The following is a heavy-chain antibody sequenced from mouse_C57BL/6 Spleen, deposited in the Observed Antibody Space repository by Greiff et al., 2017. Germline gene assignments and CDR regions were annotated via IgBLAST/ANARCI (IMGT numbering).Heavy chain of an antibody. V-gene: IGHV1-62-2*01. CDR3: ARGPAAQDTGAIDY. CDR2: FYPGSGSI. Sequence: QVQLQQSGAELVKPGASVKLSCTASGYTFTEYTIHWVKQRSGQGLEWIGWFYPGSGSIKYHEKFKGTATLTADKSSSTAYMQLNSLTSEESAVYCCARGPAAQDTGAIDYWGQGTSVTVSS. D-gene: IGHD3-2*02. CDR1: GYTFTEYT. J-gene: IGHJ4*01.